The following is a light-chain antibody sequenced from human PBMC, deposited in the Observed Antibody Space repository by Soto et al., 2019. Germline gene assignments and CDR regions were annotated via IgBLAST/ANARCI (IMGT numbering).Light chain of an antibody. Sequence: QSPLTQPASVSGSPGQSITISCTGTSSDVGSYNLVSWYQQHPGKAPKLMIYEGSKRPSGVSNRFSGSKSGNTASLTISGLQAEDEADYYCCSYASSRGLVFGGGTKLTVL. CDR3: CSYASSRGLV. CDR2: EGS. V-gene: IGLV2-23*01. J-gene: IGLJ2*01. CDR1: SSDVGSYNL.